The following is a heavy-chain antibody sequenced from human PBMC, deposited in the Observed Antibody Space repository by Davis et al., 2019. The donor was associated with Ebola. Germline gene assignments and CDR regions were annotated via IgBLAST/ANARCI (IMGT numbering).Heavy chain of an antibody. CDR2: ISGSGGST. V-gene: IGHV3-23*01. J-gene: IGHJ4*02. CDR1: GFTFGDYA. D-gene: IGHD1-26*01. Sequence: PGGSLRLSCTASGFTFGDYAMSWVRQAPGKGLEWVSAISGSGGSTYYADSVKGRFTISRDNSKNTLYLQMNSLRAEDTAVYYCAKVGSEWELPQSFDYWGQGTLVTVSS. CDR3: AKVGSEWELPQSFDY.